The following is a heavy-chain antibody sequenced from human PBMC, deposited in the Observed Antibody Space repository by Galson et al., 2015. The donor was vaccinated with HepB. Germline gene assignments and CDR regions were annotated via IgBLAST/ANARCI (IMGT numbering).Heavy chain of an antibody. CDR1: GYNFIAYY. CDR2: INHDDKGSTGT. D-gene: IGHD6-13*01. J-gene: IGHJ3*01. Sequence: SVKVSCKASGYNFIAYYVHWVRQAPGQGLEWMGRINHDDKGSTGTIYEQNFQGRVTLTRDTSISTVYMDVSAVRSDDTAVYYCARDLLGGSGKYRSSPAFDAWGQGTMVTVSS. V-gene: IGHV1-2*06. CDR3: ARDLLGGSGKYRSSPAFDA.